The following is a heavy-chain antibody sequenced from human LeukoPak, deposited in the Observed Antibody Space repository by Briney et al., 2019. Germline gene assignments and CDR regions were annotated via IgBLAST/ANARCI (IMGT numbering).Heavy chain of an antibody. J-gene: IGHJ4*02. V-gene: IGHV1-2*02. Sequence: ASVKVSCKASGYTFTGHYMHWVRQAPGQGLEWMGWINPKNAGTNFAQRFQGRVTITRNTSISTAYMELSSLRSEDTAVYYCARGGRAARRSGFFYWGQGTLVTVSS. D-gene: IGHD6-6*01. CDR1: GYTFTGHY. CDR3: ARGGRAARRSGFFY. CDR2: INPKNAGT.